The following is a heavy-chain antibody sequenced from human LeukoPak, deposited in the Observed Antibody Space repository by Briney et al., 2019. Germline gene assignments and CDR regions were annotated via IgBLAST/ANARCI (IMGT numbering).Heavy chain of an antibody. V-gene: IGHV4-34*01. J-gene: IGHJ4*02. CDR2: INHRGST. D-gene: IGHD3-22*01. CDR3: ARPTTYYYDSSGQPFDY. Sequence: PSETLSLTCAVYGGSFSGFYWTWLRQPPGKGLEWIGEINHRGSTNYNPSLKSRITISVDTSKNQFSLKVSSVTAADTAVYYCARPTTYYYDSSGQPFDYWGQGTLVTVSS. CDR1: GGSFSGFY.